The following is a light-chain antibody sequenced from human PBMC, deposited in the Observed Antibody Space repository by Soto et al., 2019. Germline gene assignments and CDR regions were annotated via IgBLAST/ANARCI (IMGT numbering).Light chain of an antibody. Sequence: DIQMTQSPSSLSASVRDRVTITCRASQSSSSYLNWYQQKPGKAPKLLIYAASSLQSGVPSKFSGSGSGTDFTLTISSLQPEDFATYYCQQSYSTFGQGTKVDIK. J-gene: IGKJ1*01. CDR3: QQSYST. V-gene: IGKV1-39*01. CDR1: QSSSSY. CDR2: AAS.